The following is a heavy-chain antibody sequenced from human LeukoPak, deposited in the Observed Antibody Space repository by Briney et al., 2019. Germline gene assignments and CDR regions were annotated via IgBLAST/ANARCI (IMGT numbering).Heavy chain of an antibody. CDR2: ISYDGSNK. D-gene: IGHD3-16*02. Sequence: GGSLRLSCAASGFTFSNYPMHWVRQAPGKGLEWVAVISYDGSNKYYANSVKGRFTISRDNSENMMYLQMNSLRADDTAVYYCASFASNLIGLDYWGQGTLVTVSS. CDR3: ASFASNLIGLDY. J-gene: IGHJ4*02. CDR1: GFTFSNYP. V-gene: IGHV3-30-3*01.